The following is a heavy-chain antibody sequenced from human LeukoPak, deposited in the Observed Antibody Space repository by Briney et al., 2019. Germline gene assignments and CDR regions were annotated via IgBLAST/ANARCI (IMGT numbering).Heavy chain of an antibody. CDR3: AIRSTGPGYYYYMDV. Sequence: PSQTLSLTCTVSGGSISSGGYYWSWIRQPPGKGLEWIGYIYHSGSTYYNPSLKSRVTISVDRSKNQFSLKLSSVTAADTAVYYCAIRSTGPGYYYYMDVWGKGTTVTVSS. CDR2: IYHSGST. J-gene: IGHJ6*03. CDR1: GGSISSGGYY. D-gene: IGHD1-1*01. V-gene: IGHV4-30-2*01.